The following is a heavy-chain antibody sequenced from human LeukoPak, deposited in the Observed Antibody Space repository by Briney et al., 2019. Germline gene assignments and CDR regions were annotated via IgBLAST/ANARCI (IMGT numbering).Heavy chain of an antibody. D-gene: IGHD6-19*01. CDR3: ARVGARSSGWFDP. Sequence: GSLRLSCAASGFTFSSYSMNWVRQAPGKGLEWVSSISSSSSYIYYADSVKGRFTISRDNAKNSLYLQMNSLRAEDTAVYYCARVGARSSGWFDPWGQGTLVTVSS. CDR1: GFTFSSYS. CDR2: ISSSSSYI. J-gene: IGHJ5*02. V-gene: IGHV3-21*01.